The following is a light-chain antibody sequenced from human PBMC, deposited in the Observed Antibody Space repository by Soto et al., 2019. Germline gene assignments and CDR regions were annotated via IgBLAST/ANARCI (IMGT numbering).Light chain of an antibody. CDR2: GNS. Sequence: QSVLTQPPSVSGAPGQRVTISCTGSSSNIGAHYDVHWYQQLPGTAPKLLIYGNSNRPSGVPDRFSGSKSGPSASLAITGLQAEDEADYYCQSYDNSLSVYVFGTGTQLTVL. CDR3: QSYDNSLSVYV. J-gene: IGLJ1*01. V-gene: IGLV1-40*01. CDR1: SSNIGAHYD.